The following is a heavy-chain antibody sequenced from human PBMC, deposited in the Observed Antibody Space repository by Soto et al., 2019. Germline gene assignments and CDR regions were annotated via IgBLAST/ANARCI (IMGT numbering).Heavy chain of an antibody. D-gene: IGHD2-15*01. CDR1: GFTFSSYA. J-gene: IGHJ4*02. Sequence: PGGSLRLSRAASGFTFSSYAMSWVRQAPGKGLEWVSAISGSGGSTYYADSVKGRFTISRDNSKNTLYLQMNSLRAEDTAVHYCAKARGGYCSGGSCYFVSTFFFDYWGQGT. CDR2: ISGSGGST. V-gene: IGHV3-23*01. CDR3: AKARGGYCSGGSCYFVSTFFFDY.